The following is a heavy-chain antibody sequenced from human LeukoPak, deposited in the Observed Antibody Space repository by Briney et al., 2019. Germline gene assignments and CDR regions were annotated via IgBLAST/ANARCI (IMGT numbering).Heavy chain of an antibody. D-gene: IGHD3-10*01. CDR1: GGTFSTYA. CDR2: IIPIFGTA. Sequence: SVKVSCKASGGTFSTYAINWVRQAPGQGLEWMGGIIPIFGTANYAQKFQGRVTISTDESTSTAYIELSSLISEDTAVYYCARVFARGGEISGSYYYYWGQGTLVTVSS. J-gene: IGHJ4*02. CDR3: ARVFARGGEISGSYYYY. V-gene: IGHV1-69*05.